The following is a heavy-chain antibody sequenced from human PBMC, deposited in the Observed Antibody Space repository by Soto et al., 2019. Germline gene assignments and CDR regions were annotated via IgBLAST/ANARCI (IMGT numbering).Heavy chain of an antibody. CDR3: ARDPCTYQEVAYYYYGMDV. CDR1: GYTFTSYG. V-gene: IGHV1-18*01. CDR2: ISAYNGNT. J-gene: IGHJ6*02. D-gene: IGHD2-8*01. Sequence: QVQLVQSGAEVKKPGASVKVSCKASGYTFTSYGISWVRQAPGQGLEWMGWISAYNGNTNYAQKLQGRVTMTTDTPTSTAYMELRSLRSADTAVYYCARDPCTYQEVAYYYYGMDVWGQGTTVTVSS.